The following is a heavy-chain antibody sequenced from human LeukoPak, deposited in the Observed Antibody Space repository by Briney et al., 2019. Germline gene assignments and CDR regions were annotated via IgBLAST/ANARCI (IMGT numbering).Heavy chain of an antibody. J-gene: IGHJ3*02. V-gene: IGHV3-30*03. CDR3: ARSNSSAFDI. Sequence: PGRSLRLSCAASGFTFSSYGMHWVRQAPGKGLEWVAVISYDGSNKYYVDSVKGRFTISRDNAKNSLYLQMSSLRAEDTAVYYCARSNSSAFDIWGQGTTVTVSS. D-gene: IGHD4-23*01. CDR1: GFTFSSYG. CDR2: ISYDGSNK.